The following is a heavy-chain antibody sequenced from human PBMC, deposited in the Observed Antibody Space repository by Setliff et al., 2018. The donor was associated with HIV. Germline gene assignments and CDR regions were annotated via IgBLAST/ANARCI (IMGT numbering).Heavy chain of an antibody. CDR3: ARSLTSPTMTVVVMGLGACDI. J-gene: IGHJ3*02. Sequence: PSETLSLTCTVSGVSSRSHYWSWIRQPPGKGLEWIGYSYYSGSPNYNPSLKSRVTISVDTSTNQFSLKLSSVTAADTAVYYCARSLTSPTMTVVVMGLGACDIWGQGTMVTVSS. CDR2: SYYSGSP. V-gene: IGHV4-59*11. CDR1: GVSSRSHY. D-gene: IGHD3-22*01.